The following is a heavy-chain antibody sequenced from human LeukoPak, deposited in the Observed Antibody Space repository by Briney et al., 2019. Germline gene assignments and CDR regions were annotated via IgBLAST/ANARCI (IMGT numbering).Heavy chain of an antibody. CDR2: ISSSSDI. CDR1: GFTFSSHS. D-gene: IGHD1-1*01. J-gene: IGHJ4*02. Sequence: GGSLRPSCAASGFTFSSHSLNWVRQAPGKGLEWVSSISSSSDIYYAVSVKGRFTISRDNAKNSLYLQMNSLRVEDTAVYFCARDSRTTGTTSGYFDYWGQGTLVTVSS. CDR3: ARDSRTTGTTSGYFDY. V-gene: IGHV3-21*01.